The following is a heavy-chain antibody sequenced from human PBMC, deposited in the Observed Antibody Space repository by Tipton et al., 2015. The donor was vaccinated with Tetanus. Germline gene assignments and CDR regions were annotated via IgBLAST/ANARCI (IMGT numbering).Heavy chain of an antibody. Sequence: LSLTCAASGFTIEDYAMHWVRQAPGKGLEWVSSISWDSGSIVYADSVKGRFSISRDNAENSLYLQMNSLRAEDTALYYCAKDRRTYDFWSGHYRGLYGMDVWGQGTTVTVSS. CDR3: AKDRRTYDFWSGHYRGLYGMDV. V-gene: IGHV3-9*01. CDR1: GFTIEDYA. D-gene: IGHD3-3*01. J-gene: IGHJ6*02. CDR2: ISWDSGSI.